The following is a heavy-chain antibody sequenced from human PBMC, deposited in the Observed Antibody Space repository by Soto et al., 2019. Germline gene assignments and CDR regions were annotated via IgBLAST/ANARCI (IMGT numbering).Heavy chain of an antibody. D-gene: IGHD3-22*01. CDR2: ISYNGGT. V-gene: IGHV4-31*11. CDR1: GASISSTGYY. CDR3: ARVASDYFGNGAFEI. J-gene: IGHJ3*02. Sequence: QVQLQESGPGLVKPSQTLSLTCAVSGASISSTGYYWSWIRQHPGKGLEWIGYISYNGGTFYNPSLESRVVISRDTSRTQFSLKLKSMTAADTAVYYCARVASDYFGNGAFEIWGQGTVVTVSS.